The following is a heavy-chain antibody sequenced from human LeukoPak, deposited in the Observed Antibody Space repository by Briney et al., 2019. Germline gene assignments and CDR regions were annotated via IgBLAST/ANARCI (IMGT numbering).Heavy chain of an antibody. CDR2: IYYSGST. CDR3: ARASPHYYDSSGYHNWFDP. CDR1: GGSISSSSYY. V-gene: IGHV4-39*07. J-gene: IGHJ5*02. Sequence: SETLSLTCTVSGGSISSSSYYWGWIRQPRGKGLEWIGSIYYSGSTYYNPSIKSRVTISVDTSKNQFSLKLSSVTAADTAVYYCARASPHYYDSSGYHNWFDPWGQGTLVTVSS. D-gene: IGHD3-22*01.